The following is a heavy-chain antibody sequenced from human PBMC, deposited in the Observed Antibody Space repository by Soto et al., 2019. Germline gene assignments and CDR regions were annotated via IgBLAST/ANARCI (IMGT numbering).Heavy chain of an antibody. CDR1: GGTFSSYA. V-gene: IGHV1-69*12. Sequence: QVQLVQSGAEVKKPGSSVKVSCKASGGTFSSYAISWVRQAPGQGLEWMGGIIPIFGTADYAQKFHGRVTITAGESTSTAYMELSSLRSEDTAVYYCAVTMTNYYYYGMDVWGQGTTVTVSS. D-gene: IGHD3-22*01. CDR3: AVTMTNYYYYGMDV. J-gene: IGHJ6*02. CDR2: IIPIFGTA.